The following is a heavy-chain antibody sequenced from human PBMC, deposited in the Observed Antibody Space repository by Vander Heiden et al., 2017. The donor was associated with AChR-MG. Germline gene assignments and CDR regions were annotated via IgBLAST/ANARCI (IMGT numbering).Heavy chain of an antibody. J-gene: IGHJ6*02. D-gene: IGHD2-2*01. Sequence: QVQLVQSGAEVKKPGASVKVPCKASGYTFTGYYMPWVRQAPGQGLELMGWINPNSGGTNYAQKCQGRVTMTRDTSISTAYMELSRLRSDDTAVYYCARAKYQLLWSSYGMDVWGQGTTVTVSS. CDR2: INPNSGGT. CDR3: ARAKYQLLWSSYGMDV. CDR1: GYTFTGYY. V-gene: IGHV1-2*02.